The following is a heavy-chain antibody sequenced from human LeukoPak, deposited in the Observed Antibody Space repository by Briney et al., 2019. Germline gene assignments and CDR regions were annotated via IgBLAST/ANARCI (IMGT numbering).Heavy chain of an antibody. Sequence: GGSLRLSCAASGFTVSSNYMSWVRQAPGKGLEWVSAISGSGGSTYYADSVKGRFTIPRDNSKNTLYLQMNSLRAEDTAVYYCAKGLAAGEGAQRPYWGQGTLVTVSS. CDR2: ISGSGGST. V-gene: IGHV3-23*01. CDR1: GFTVSSNY. CDR3: AKGLAAGEGAQRPY. J-gene: IGHJ4*02. D-gene: IGHD1-26*01.